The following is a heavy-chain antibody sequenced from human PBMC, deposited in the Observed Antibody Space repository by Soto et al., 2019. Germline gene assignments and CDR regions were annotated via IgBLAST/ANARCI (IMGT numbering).Heavy chain of an antibody. V-gene: IGHV4-59*01. CDR1: GGSISSYY. CDR3: GRGKYYYDSSGVGYYYGMDV. Sequence: PSETLSLTCTVSGGSISSYYWSWIRQPPGKGLEWIGYIYYSGSTNYNPSLKSRVTISVDTSKNQFSLKLSSVTAADTAVYYCGRGKYYYDSSGVGYYYGMDVWGQGTTVTVSS. J-gene: IGHJ6*02. CDR2: IYYSGST. D-gene: IGHD3-22*01.